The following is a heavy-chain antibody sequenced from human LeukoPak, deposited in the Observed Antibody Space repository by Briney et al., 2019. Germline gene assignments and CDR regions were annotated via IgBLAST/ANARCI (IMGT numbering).Heavy chain of an antibody. J-gene: IGHJ4*02. D-gene: IGHD3-10*01. CDR3: ARDRIYGSGSDHFDY. CDR1: GGSFSGYY. Sequence: SETLSLTCAVYGGSFSGYYWTWIRQPPGKGLEWIGEINHSGTTKYNPSLKSRVTISVDTSKNQFSLKLSSVTAADTAVYYCARDRIYGSGSDHFDYWGQGTLVTVSS. CDR2: INHSGTT. V-gene: IGHV4-34*01.